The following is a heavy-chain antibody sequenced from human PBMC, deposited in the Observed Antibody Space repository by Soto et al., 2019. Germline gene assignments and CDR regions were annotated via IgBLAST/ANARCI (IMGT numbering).Heavy chain of an antibody. CDR1: GFSLSTNGVG. D-gene: IGHD3-16*01. CDR2: IYWDDDK. V-gene: IGHV2-5*02. CDR3: AHLWVRQFDY. J-gene: IGHJ4*02. Sequence: QITLKESGPPLVKPTQTLTLTCTFSGFSLSTNGVGVGWIRQPPGKALEWLALIYWDDDKRYSPPLKNRFTITKDTSKNQEVLTMTNMDPVDTATYYCAHLWVRQFDYWGQGTLVTVYS.